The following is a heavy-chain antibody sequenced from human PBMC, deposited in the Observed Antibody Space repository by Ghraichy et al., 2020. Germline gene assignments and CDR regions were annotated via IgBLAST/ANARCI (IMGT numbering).Heavy chain of an antibody. Sequence: LTCAASGFTFSSYGIHWVRQAPGKGLEWVAVISYDGTIKYYADSLKGRFTISRDNSKNTLYLLMNSLRAEDTAVYYCAKVLTIAAAGKSLYYGMDVWGQGTTVTVSS. J-gene: IGHJ6*02. CDR3: AKVLTIAAAGKSLYYGMDV. D-gene: IGHD6-13*01. CDR2: ISYDGTIK. V-gene: IGHV3-30*18. CDR1: GFTFSSYG.